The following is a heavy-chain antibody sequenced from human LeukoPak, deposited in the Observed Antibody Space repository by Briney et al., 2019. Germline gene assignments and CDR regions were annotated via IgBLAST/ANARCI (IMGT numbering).Heavy chain of an antibody. D-gene: IGHD2-2*01. V-gene: IGHV1-69*06. CDR2: IIPIFGTA. Sequence: ASVKVSCKASGGTFSSYAISWVRQAPGQGLEWMGGIIPIFGTANYAQKFQGRVTITADKSTSTAYMELSSLRSEDTAVYYCARAMGDVVAPAAIGWFDPWGQGTLVTVSS. CDR1: GGTFSSYA. J-gene: IGHJ5*02. CDR3: ARAMGDVVAPAAIGWFDP.